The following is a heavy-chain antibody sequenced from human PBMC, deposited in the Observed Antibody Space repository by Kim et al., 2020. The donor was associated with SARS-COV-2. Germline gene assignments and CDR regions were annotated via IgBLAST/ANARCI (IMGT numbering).Heavy chain of an antibody. CDR1: GGSISSGGYY. V-gene: IGHV4-31*03. Sequence: SETLSLTCTVSGGSISSGGYYWSWIRQHPGMGLDWIGFIYDSGSIYYNPSLKSRVTISVDTSKNQFSLKLSSVTAADTAVYYCARDRGSGMARYGMDVWGQGTTVTVSS. CDR2: IYDSGSI. CDR3: ARDRGSGMARYGMDV. J-gene: IGHJ6*02. D-gene: IGHD5-18*01.